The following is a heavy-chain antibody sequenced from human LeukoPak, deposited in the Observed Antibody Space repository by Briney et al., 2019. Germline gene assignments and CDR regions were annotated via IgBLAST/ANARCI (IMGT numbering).Heavy chain of an antibody. CDR2: INWNGGST. CDR1: GFTFDDYG. D-gene: IGHD3-22*01. Sequence: PGGSLRLSCAASGFTFDDYGMSWVRQAPGKGLEWVSGINWNGGSTGYGDSVKGRFTISRDNAKNSLYLQMNSLRAEDTALYYCARDSYYYDSSSDYEDDAFDIWGQGTMVTVSS. J-gene: IGHJ3*02. V-gene: IGHV3-20*04. CDR3: ARDSYYYDSSSDYEDDAFDI.